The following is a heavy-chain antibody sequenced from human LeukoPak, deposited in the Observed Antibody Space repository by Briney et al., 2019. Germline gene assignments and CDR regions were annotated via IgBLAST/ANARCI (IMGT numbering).Heavy chain of an antibody. J-gene: IGHJ4*02. CDR2: LYYSGST. V-gene: IGHV4-39*01. CDR3: AAFRQWLVILDY. CDR1: GGSISSSSYH. D-gene: IGHD6-19*01. Sequence: PSETLSLTCTVSGGSISSSSYHWGWIRLPPGKGLEWIGNLYYSGSTYYNPSLKSRVTISVDRSKNQFSLKLNSVTAADTAVYYCAAFRQWLVILDYWGQGTLVTVSS.